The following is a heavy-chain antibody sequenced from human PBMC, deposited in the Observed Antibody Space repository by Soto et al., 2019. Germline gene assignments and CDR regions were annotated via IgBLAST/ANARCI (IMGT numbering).Heavy chain of an antibody. CDR2: IYYSGST. V-gene: IGHV4-59*08. CDR1: GGSFSSYY. D-gene: IGHD2-2*01. J-gene: IGHJ5*02. Sequence: SETLSLTCTVSGGSFSSYYWSWIRQPPGKGLEWIGHIYYSGSTNYNPSLKSRVSISVDTSKNQFSLKLSSVTAADTAVYYCARQSCSSTSCYSWVSWFDPWGQGTLVTVSS. CDR3: ARQSCSSTSCYSWVSWFDP.